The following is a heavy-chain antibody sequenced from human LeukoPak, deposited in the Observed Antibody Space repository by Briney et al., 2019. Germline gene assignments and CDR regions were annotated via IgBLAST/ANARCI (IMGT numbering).Heavy chain of an antibody. CDR2: IYYSGSI. J-gene: IGHJ4*02. CDR3: ARSRGYSYGTTFLDY. D-gene: IGHD5-18*01. V-gene: IGHV4-59*08. CDR1: GGSISTYY. Sequence: SETPSLTCTVSGGSISTYYWSWIRQPPGKGLEWIGYIYYSGSINYNPSLKSRVTISVDTSKNQFSLKLISVTAADTAVYYCARSRGYSYGTTFLDYWGQGTLVTVSS.